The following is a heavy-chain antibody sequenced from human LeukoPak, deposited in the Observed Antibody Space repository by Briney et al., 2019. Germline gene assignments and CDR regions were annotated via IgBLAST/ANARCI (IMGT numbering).Heavy chain of an antibody. CDR2: TYYRSKWYN. V-gene: IGHV6-1*01. J-gene: IGHJ4*02. D-gene: IGHD4-11*01. CDR1: GDSVSSNSAA. CDR3: ARAPDYRGRPLGFDY. Sequence: SQTLSLTCAISGDSVSSNSAAWNWNRQSPSRGLEWLGRTYYRSKWYNDYAVSVKSRITINPDTSKNQFSLQLNSVTPEDTAVYYCARAPDYRGRPLGFDYWGQGTLVTVSS.